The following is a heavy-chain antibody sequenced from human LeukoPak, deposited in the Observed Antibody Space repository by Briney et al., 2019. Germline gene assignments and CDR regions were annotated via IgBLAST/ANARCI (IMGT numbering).Heavy chain of an antibody. D-gene: IGHD1/OR15-1a*01. CDR3: ARVGTGTRSFDS. CDR2: ISAYNGYT. Sequence: ASVKVSCKTSGYTFTTYDINWVRQAPGQGLEWRGGISAYNGYTNYGQKLQGRVTMTTDTSTNTAYMELRSLRSDDTAVYYCARVGTGTRSFDSWGQGTLVTVSS. V-gene: IGHV1-18*01. J-gene: IGHJ4*02. CDR1: GYTFTTYD.